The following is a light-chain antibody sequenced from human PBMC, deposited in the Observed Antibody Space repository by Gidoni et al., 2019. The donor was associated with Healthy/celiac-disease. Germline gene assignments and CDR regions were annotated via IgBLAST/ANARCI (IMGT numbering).Light chain of an antibody. Sequence: QSALTPPRSMSGSPGQAVTISGTGTSSDVGGYNYASWYQQHPGKAPILVIDDLSKRSAGAHDRFCGTKSGNTAPTTICGHEAEDEADYYCCSYAGSYTWVFGGGTKLTVL. CDR2: DLS. V-gene: IGLV2-11*01. CDR1: SSDVGGYNY. J-gene: IGLJ2*01. CDR3: CSYAGSYTWV.